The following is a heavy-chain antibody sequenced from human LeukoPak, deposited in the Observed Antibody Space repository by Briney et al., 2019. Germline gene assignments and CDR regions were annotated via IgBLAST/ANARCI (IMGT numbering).Heavy chain of an antibody. CDR1: GFTFSTNG. J-gene: IGHJ3*02. Sequence: GGSLRLSCSASGFTFSTNGMHWVRQAPGKGLEWVAAISSDGGSSSYAESVRGRFTISRDNSKNTLYLQVSSLRREDMAVYYCAKEIGAFGGFDIWGQGTMVTVSS. V-gene: IGHV3-30*18. CDR2: ISSDGGSS. CDR3: AKEIGAFGGFDI. D-gene: IGHD4-23*01.